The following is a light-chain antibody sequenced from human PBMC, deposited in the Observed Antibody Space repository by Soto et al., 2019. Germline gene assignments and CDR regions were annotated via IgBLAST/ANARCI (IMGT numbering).Light chain of an antibody. J-gene: IGLJ2*01. CDR1: SSDVGGYSY. Sequence: QSVLTQPPSASGSPGQSVTISCTGTSSDVGGYSYVSWYQQHPGKAPKLMIYDVSKRPSGVPDRFSGSKSGNTASLTVSGLQAEDEADYYCSSYAGSDYVVFGGGTKLTVL. V-gene: IGLV2-8*01. CDR2: DVS. CDR3: SSYAGSDYVV.